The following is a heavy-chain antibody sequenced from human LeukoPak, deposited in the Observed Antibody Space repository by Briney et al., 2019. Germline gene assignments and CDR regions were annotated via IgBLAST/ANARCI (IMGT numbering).Heavy chain of an antibody. D-gene: IGHD3-10*01. Sequence: ASVKVSCKASGYSFTSNYIHWVRQAPGQGLEWMGMIYPRDGSTSYAQKFQGRVTMTRDTSTSTVYMELSSLRSEDTAVYYCAKDGGSYSADYWGQGTLVTVSS. CDR3: AKDGGSYSADY. V-gene: IGHV1-46*01. J-gene: IGHJ4*02. CDR2: IYPRDGST. CDR1: GYSFTSNY.